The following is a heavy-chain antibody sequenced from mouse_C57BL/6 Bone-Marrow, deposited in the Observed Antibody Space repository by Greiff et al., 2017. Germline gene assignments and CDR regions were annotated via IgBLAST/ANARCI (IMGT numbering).Heavy chain of an antibody. CDR3: AKDYDSSWFAY. J-gene: IGHJ3*01. D-gene: IGHD2-4*01. CDR2: IYPANGNT. V-gene: IGHV14-3*01. CDR1: GFNFTNTY. Sequence: EVQLQEPVAELVRPGASVKLSCTASGFNFTNTYMPWVKQRPEQGLEWIGRIYPANGNTNYAPKFQGKATITADTSSSTAYLQLSSLTSEDTAIYYCAKDYDSSWFAYWGQGTLVTVSA.